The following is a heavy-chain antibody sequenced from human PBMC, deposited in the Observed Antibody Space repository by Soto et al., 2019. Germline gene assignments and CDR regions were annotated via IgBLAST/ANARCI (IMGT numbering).Heavy chain of an antibody. CDR1: GGSISSGGYY. CDR2: IYYSGST. V-gene: IGHV4-31*03. J-gene: IGHJ6*02. Sequence: QVQLQESGPGLVKPSQTLSLTCTVSGGSISSGGYYWSWIRQHPGKGLEWIGYIYYSGSTYYNPSLKRRVTISLETSKNQFSLKLSSVTAADTAVYYCARVCGGDCHYGMDVWGQGTTVTVSS. D-gene: IGHD2-21*02. CDR3: ARVCGGDCHYGMDV.